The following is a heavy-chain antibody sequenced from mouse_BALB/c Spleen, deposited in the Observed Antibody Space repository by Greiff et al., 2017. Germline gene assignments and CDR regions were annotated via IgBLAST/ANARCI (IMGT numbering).Heavy chain of an antibody. CDR3: ARGRNGYDFDY. CDR2: ISSGGST. J-gene: IGHJ2*01. CDR1: GFTFSSYG. Sequence: EVQVVESGGDLVKPGGSLKLSCAASGFTFSSYGMSWVRQTPDKRLEWVASISSGGSTYYPDSVKGRFTISRDNARNILYLQMSSLRSEDTAMYYCARGRNGYDFDYWGQGTTLTVSS. V-gene: IGHV5-6-5*01. D-gene: IGHD2-14*01.